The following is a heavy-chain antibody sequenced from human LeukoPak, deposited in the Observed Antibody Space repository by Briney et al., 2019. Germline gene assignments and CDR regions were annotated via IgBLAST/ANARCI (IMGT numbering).Heavy chain of an antibody. D-gene: IGHD1-26*01. J-gene: IGHJ6*02. CDR3: ARAWGGLHYYYYYGMDV. CDR2: INHSGST. V-gene: IGHV4-34*01. Sequence: SETLSLTCAVYGGSFSGYYWSWFRQPPGKGLEWIGEINHSGSTNYNPSLKSRVTISVDTSKNQFSLKLSSVTAADTAVYYCARAWGGLHYYYYYGMDVWGQGTTVTVSS. CDR1: GGSFSGYY.